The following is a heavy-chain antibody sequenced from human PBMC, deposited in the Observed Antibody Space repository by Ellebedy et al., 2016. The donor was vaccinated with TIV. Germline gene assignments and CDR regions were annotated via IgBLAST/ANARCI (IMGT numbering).Heavy chain of an antibody. CDR3: ATVGYNWNDVPLDY. CDR2: VSTTGGGA. Sequence: GGSLRLSCAASGFTFSRYDMAWVRQAPGKGLEWVSDVSTTGGGAYYAESVRGRFSISRDNTSNTLFLQMNDLRAEDTAVYYCATVGYNWNDVPLDYWGQGTLVTVSS. V-gene: IGHV3-23*01. D-gene: IGHD1-1*01. CDR1: GFTFSRYD. J-gene: IGHJ4*02.